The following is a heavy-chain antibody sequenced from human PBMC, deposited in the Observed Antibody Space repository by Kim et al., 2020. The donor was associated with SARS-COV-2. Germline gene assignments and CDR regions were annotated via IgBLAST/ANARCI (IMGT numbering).Heavy chain of an antibody. J-gene: IGHJ5*02. CDR3: ARDHRGSYSSWLDP. Sequence: SETLSLTCTVSGYSISSGYYWGWIRQPPGKGLEWIGSIYHSGSTYFNPSLKSRVTITVDTSKNQFSLKLTSVTAADAAVYYCARDHRGSYSSWLDPWGQGTLVTVSS. CDR2: IYHSGST. CDR1: GYSISSGYY. V-gene: IGHV4-38-2*02. D-gene: IGHD1-26*01.